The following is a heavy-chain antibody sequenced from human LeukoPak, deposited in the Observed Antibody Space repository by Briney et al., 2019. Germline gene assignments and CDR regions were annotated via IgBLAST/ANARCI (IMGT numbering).Heavy chain of an antibody. CDR2: ISYDGSNK. D-gene: IGHD3-10*01. CDR1: GFTFSSYA. Sequence: GGSLRLSCAASGFTFSSYAMHWVRQAPGKGLEWVAVISYDGSNKYYADSVKGRFTISRDNSKNTLYLQMNSLGAEDTAVYYCARVLYHGSDHAFDIWGQGTMVTVSS. CDR3: ARVLYHGSDHAFDI. V-gene: IGHV3-30*04. J-gene: IGHJ3*02.